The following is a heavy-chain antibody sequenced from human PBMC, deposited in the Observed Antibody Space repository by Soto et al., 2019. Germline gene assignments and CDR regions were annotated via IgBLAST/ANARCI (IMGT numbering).Heavy chain of an antibody. D-gene: IGHD6-13*01. CDR3: ARDSPDEIAAAGDY. CDR2: ISAYNGNT. Sequence: ASVKVSCKASGYPFTSYGISWVRQAPGQGLEWRGWISAYNGNTNYAQKLQGRVTMTTDTSTSTAYMELRSLRSDDTAVYYCARDSPDEIAAAGDYWGQGTLVTVSS. J-gene: IGHJ4*02. V-gene: IGHV1-18*01. CDR1: GYPFTSYG.